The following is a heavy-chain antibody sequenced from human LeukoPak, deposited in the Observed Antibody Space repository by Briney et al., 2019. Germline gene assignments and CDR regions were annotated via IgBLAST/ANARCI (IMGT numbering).Heavy chain of an antibody. CDR1: GYTFTSYD. Sequence: ASVKVSCKASGYTFTSYDISWVRQATGQGLEWMGWMNPNSGDAVYAQKFQGRVTMTRDTSINTAYMELSSLRFEDTAVYYCARGSSRSFDIWGLGTMVTVSS. D-gene: IGHD3-10*01. J-gene: IGHJ3*02. CDR2: MNPNSGDA. CDR3: ARGSSRSFDI. V-gene: IGHV1-8*01.